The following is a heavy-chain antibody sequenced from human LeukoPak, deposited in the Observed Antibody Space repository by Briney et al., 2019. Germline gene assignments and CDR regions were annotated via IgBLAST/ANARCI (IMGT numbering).Heavy chain of an antibody. D-gene: IGHD3-22*01. CDR2: ISSSSSYI. J-gene: IGHJ4*02. Sequence: GGSLRLSCAASGFTVSSNYMSWVRQAPGKGLEWVSSISSSSSYIYYADSVKGRFTISRDNAKNSLYLQMNSLRAEDTAVYYCARETYYYDSSGYLPPCFDYWGQGTLVTVSS. V-gene: IGHV3-21*01. CDR3: ARETYYYDSSGYLPPCFDY. CDR1: GFTVSSNY.